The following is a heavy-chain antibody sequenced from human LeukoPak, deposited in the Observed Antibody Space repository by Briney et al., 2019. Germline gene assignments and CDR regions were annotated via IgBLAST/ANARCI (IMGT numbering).Heavy chain of an antibody. CDR2: ISASNGNT. CDR1: GYSFSSYG. CDR3: ARYPLSYTGNWHYFFDY. Sequence: ASVKVSCKASGYSFSSYGITWVRQAHGQGLEWLGWISASNGNTNYAQKLQGRVTMTSDTSTSTAYMDLRSLTPDDTAFYYCARYPLSYTGNWHYFFDYWGQGTLLTVSS. J-gene: IGHJ4*02. D-gene: IGHD1-7*01. V-gene: IGHV1-18*01.